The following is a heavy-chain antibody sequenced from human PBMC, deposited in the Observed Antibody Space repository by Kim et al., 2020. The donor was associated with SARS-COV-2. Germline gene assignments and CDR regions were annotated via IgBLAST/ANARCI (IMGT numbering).Heavy chain of an antibody. CDR2: MIPIFGNA. V-gene: IGHV1-69*06. Sequence: SVKVSCKASGYTFSSYAINWVRQAPGQGLEWMGWMIPIFGNANYAQKFQGRVTMTADKSTSTAYMELSSLRFEDTAVYYCARGPYMCIYWFDPWFQG. D-gene: IGHD2-2*02. CDR1: GYTFSSYA. J-gene: IGHJ5*02. CDR3: ARGPYMCIYWFDP.